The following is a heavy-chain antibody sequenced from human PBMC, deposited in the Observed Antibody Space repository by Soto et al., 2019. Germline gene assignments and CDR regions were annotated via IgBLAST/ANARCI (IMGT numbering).Heavy chain of an antibody. CDR3: ATRVGSGWTYSFDY. D-gene: IGHD6-19*01. Sequence: QVQLVQSGAEVKKPGASVKVSCKVSGYTLTELSMQWVRQAPGKGLEWMGGFHPEDGKTIYAQKFQGRVTMTEDTSTDTAYMELNSLRSEDTAVYYCATRVGSGWTYSFDYWGQGTLVSVSS. CDR1: GYTLTELS. V-gene: IGHV1-24*01. CDR2: FHPEDGKT. J-gene: IGHJ4*02.